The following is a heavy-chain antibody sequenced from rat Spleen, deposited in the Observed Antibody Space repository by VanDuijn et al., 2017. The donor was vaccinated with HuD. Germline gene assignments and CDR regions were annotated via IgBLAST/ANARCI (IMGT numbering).Heavy chain of an antibody. CDR3: TTDRWTTVALDY. V-gene: IGHV5-20*01. Sequence: EVQLMESGGGLVQPGRSMKLSCAASGFTFSNYDMAWVRQAPTKGLEWVASISYDGSSTYYRDSVKGRFTISRDNAKSTLYLQMDSLRSEDTATYYCTTDRWTTVALDYWGQGVMVTVSS. D-gene: IGHD1-1*01. CDR2: ISYDGSST. J-gene: IGHJ2*01. CDR1: GFTFSNYD.